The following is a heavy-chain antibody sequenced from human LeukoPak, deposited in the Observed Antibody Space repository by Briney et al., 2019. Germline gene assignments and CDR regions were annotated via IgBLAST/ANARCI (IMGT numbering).Heavy chain of an antibody. Sequence: GRSLRLSCAASGFTFSTYAMHWVRQAPGKGLKWVAIISYDGGSTSYADSVKGRFTISRDNSKNTLYLQMSSLRTEDTAVYYCAKIEGSSSYYFDYWGQGTLVTVSS. D-gene: IGHD6-6*01. CDR1: GFTFSTYA. CDR3: AKIEGSSSYYFDY. J-gene: IGHJ4*02. CDR2: ISYDGGST. V-gene: IGHV3-30*18.